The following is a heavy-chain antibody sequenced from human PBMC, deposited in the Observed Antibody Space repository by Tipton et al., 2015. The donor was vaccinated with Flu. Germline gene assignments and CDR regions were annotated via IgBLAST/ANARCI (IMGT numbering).Heavy chain of an antibody. CDR3: ARALNYYNSNGYYYFDY. V-gene: IGHV5-51*01. CDR1: GYSFTNYW. Sequence: QLVQSGAEVKKPGESLKISCKGSGYSFTNYWIGWVRQMPGKGLDWMGVIYTGDSKTRYSPSFQGQVTISVDKSISTAYLQWSSRRASDTAMYYCARALNYYNSNGYYYFDYWGQGTLVTVSS. CDR2: IYTGDSKT. D-gene: IGHD3-22*01. J-gene: IGHJ4*02.